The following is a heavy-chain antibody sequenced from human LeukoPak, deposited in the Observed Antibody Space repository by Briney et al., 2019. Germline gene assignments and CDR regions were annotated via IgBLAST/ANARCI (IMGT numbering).Heavy chain of an antibody. V-gene: IGHV4-59*01. CDR2: IYYSGST. CDR3: ARSSFYYYYMDV. CDR1: GGSISSYY. J-gene: IGHJ6*03. Sequence: SEALSLTCTVSGGSISSYYWSWIRQPPGKGLEWIGYIYYSGSTNYNPSLKSRVTISVDTSKNQFSLKLSSVTAADTAVYYCARSSFYYYYMDVWGKGTTVTVSS.